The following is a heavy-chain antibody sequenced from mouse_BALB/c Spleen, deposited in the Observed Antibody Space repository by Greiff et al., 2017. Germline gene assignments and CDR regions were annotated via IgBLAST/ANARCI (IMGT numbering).Heavy chain of an antibody. V-gene: IGHV7-3*02. CDR2: IRNKANGYTT. Sequence: EVQGVESGGGLVQPGGSLRLSCATSGFTFTDYYMSWVRQPPGKALEWLGFIRNKANGYTTEYSASVKGRFTISRDNSQSILYLQMNTLRAEDSATYYCARDRYYDYWGQGTTLTVSS. CDR3: ARDRYYDY. D-gene: IGHD1-1*01. J-gene: IGHJ2*01. CDR1: GFTFTDYY.